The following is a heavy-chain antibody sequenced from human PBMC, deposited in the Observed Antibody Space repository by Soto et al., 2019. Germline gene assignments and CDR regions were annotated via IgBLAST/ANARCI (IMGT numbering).Heavy chain of an antibody. CDR1: GGTFNNYA. CDR2: IIPIFNSA. D-gene: IGHD5-12*01. J-gene: IGHJ4*02. CDR3: AREVTVASYSFDL. V-gene: IGHV1-69*13. Sequence: SVKVSCKASGGTFNNYALSWVRQAPGQGLEWMGGIIPIFNSANYAQKFQGRVTITADDSTSTAYMELRSLRPDDTAVYYCAREVTVASYSFDLWGQGTLVTVSS.